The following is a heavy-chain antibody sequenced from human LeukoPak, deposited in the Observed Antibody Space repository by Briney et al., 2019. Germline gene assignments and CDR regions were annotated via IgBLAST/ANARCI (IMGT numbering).Heavy chain of an antibody. V-gene: IGHV4-39*07. Sequence: PSETLSLTCTVSGGSISSSSYYWGWIRQPPGKGLEWIGSIYYSGSTYYNPSLKSRVTISVDTSKNQFSLKLSSVTAADTAVYYCASYYDILTYFDYWGQGTLVTVSS. D-gene: IGHD3-9*01. CDR2: IYYSGST. CDR1: GGSISSSSYY. J-gene: IGHJ4*02. CDR3: ASYYDILTYFDY.